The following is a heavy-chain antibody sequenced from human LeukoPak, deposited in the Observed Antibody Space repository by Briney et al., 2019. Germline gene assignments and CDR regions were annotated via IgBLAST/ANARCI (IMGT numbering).Heavy chain of an antibody. J-gene: IGHJ6*02. CDR2: MYSGGRT. V-gene: IGHV3-66*01. Sequence: GGSLRLSCAASGFTVSNNYMSWVRQAPGKGLEWVSVMYSGGRTYYADSVKGSFTISRDNSKNTLYLQMDSLTAEDTAVYYCARDQEYSGPSGMDVWGQGTTVTVSS. CDR3: ARDQEYSGPSGMDV. D-gene: IGHD5-12*01. CDR1: GFTVSNNY.